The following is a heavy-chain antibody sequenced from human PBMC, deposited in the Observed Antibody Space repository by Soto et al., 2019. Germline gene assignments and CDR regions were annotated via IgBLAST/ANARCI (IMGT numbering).Heavy chain of an antibody. CDR3: ARERRITMVRGPRNWFDP. CDR2: INPSGGST. CDR1: GYTFTSYY. J-gene: IGHJ5*02. V-gene: IGHV1-46*01. D-gene: IGHD3-10*01. Sequence: ASVKVSCKASGYTFTSYYMHWVRQAPGQGLEWMGIINPSGGSTSYAQKFQGRVTMTRDTSTSTVYMELSSLRSEDTAVYYCARERRITMVRGPRNWFDPWGQGTLVTVSS.